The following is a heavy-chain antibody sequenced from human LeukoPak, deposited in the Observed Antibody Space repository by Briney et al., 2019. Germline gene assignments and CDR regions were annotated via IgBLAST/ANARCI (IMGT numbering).Heavy chain of an antibody. CDR3: ARSSSSWDSDAFDI. CDR1: GGSISSSSYY. V-gene: IGHV4-61*05. J-gene: IGHJ3*02. Sequence: PSETLSLTCTVSGGSISSSSYYWGWIRQPPGKGLEWIGYIYYSGSTNYNPSLKSRVTISVDTSKNQFSLKLSSVTAADTAVYYCARSSSSWDSDAFDIWGQGTMVTVSS. CDR2: IYYSGST. D-gene: IGHD6-13*01.